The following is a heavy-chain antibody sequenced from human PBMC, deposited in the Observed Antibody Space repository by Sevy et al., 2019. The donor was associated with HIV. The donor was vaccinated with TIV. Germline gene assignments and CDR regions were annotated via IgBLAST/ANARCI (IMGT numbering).Heavy chain of an antibody. CDR1: GFTFSSYA. CDR2: ISYDGSNK. V-gene: IGHV3-30*04. CDR3: ARERGGFGYSSSSMGYYFDY. J-gene: IGHJ4*02. D-gene: IGHD6-6*01. Sequence: GGSLRLSCAASGFTFSSYAMHWVRQAPGKGLEWVAVISYDGSNKYYADSVKGRFTISRDNSKNTPYLQMNSLRAEDTAVYYCARERGGFGYSSSSMGYYFDYWGQGTLVTVSS.